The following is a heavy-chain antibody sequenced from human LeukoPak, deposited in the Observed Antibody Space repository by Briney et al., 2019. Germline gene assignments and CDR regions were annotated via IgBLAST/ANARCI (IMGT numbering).Heavy chain of an antibody. CDR3: ARDRFEGLGILRPIDY. V-gene: IGHV1-18*01. CDR2: ISPYNGNT. J-gene: IGHJ4*02. D-gene: IGHD7-27*01. Sequence: ASVKVSCKASGYTFTSYGISWVRQAPGQGLEWMGWISPYNGNTNYAQKLQGRVTMTTDTSTSTAYMELRSLRSDDTAVYYCARDRFEGLGILRPIDYWGQGTLVTVSS. CDR1: GYTFTSYG.